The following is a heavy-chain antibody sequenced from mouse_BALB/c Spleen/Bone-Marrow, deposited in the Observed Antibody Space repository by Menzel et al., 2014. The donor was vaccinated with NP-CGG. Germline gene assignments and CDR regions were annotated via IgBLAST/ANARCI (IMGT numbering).Heavy chain of an antibody. D-gene: IGHD1-1*01. CDR1: GFNIKDTY. CDR3: APYCYGSSLFAY. J-gene: IGHJ3*01. CDR2: IDPANGNI. V-gene: IGHV14-3*02. Sequence: EVQLQQSGAELVKPGASVKLSCTASGFNIKDTYMHWVRQRPEQGLEWIGRIDPANGNIKYDPKFQGKATITADTSPNTAYLQLSSLTSEDTAVYYCAPYCYGSSLFAYWGQGTLVTVSA.